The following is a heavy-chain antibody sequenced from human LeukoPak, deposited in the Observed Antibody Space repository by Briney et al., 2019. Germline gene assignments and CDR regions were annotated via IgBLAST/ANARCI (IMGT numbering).Heavy chain of an antibody. Sequence: SETLSLTCTVSSGSINNYHWSWLRQPAGKGLEWIGQTHTSGSTNYNPPLKSRVTMSIDTPENQFPLTIRSVTAADTAVYYCATRDISSGWSFDYWGQGTLVTVSS. CDR3: ATRDISSGWSFDY. V-gene: IGHV4-4*07. CDR1: SGSINNYH. CDR2: THTSGST. J-gene: IGHJ4*02. D-gene: IGHD6-19*01.